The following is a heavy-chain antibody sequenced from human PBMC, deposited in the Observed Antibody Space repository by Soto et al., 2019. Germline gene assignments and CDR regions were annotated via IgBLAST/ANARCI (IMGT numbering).Heavy chain of an antibody. Sequence: SVKVSCKASGGTFSSYAISWVRQAPGQGLEWMGGIIPIFGTANYAQKFQGRVTITADESTSTAYMELSSLRSEDTAVYYCARIGAYDSSGYYYWFDPWGQGTLVTVSS. V-gene: IGHV1-69*13. D-gene: IGHD3-22*01. J-gene: IGHJ5*02. CDR2: IIPIFGTA. CDR1: GGTFSSYA. CDR3: ARIGAYDSSGYYYWFDP.